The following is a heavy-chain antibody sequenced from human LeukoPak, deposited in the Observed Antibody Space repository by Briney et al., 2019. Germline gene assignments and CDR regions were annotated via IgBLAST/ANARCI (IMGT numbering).Heavy chain of an antibody. CDR2: IYYSGST. CDR3: ARDTPDSGRDY. CDR1: GGSISSGDYY. D-gene: IGHD3-10*01. Sequence: SETLSLTCTVSGGSISSGDYYWSWIRQPPGKGLEWIGYIYYSGSTYYNPSLKSRVTISVDTSKNQFSLKLSSVTAADTAVYYCARDTPDSGRDYWGQGTLVTVS. J-gene: IGHJ4*02. V-gene: IGHV4-30-4*01.